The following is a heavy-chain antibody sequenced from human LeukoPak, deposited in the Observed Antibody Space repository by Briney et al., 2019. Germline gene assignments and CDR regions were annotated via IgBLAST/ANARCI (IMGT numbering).Heavy chain of an antibody. D-gene: IGHD2/OR15-2a*01. Sequence: GSALTLLYASSELTLSSYAMQWVREAPGKLLERVAVISYDGSNKYYADSVKGRFTISRDNSKNTLYLQMNSLRAEDTAVYYCARVSPGGPGYGMDVWGQGTTVTVSS. V-gene: IGHV3-30-3*01. CDR3: ARVSPGGPGYGMDV. CDR2: ISYDGSNK. CDR1: ELTLSSYA. J-gene: IGHJ6*02.